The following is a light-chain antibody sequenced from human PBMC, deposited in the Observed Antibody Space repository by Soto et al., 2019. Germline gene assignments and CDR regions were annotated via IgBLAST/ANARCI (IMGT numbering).Light chain of an antibody. CDR1: SSNIGNNY. CDR2: SNN. J-gene: IGLJ1*01. Sequence: QSVLTQPPSVSAAPGQKVTISCSGSSSNIGNNYVSWYQQLPGTAPKLLIYSNNQRPSGVPDRFSGSKSGTSASLAISGLQSEDEADYYCAAWDDSLNGYVLGTGTKVTVL. V-gene: IGLV1-44*01. CDR3: AAWDDSLNGYV.